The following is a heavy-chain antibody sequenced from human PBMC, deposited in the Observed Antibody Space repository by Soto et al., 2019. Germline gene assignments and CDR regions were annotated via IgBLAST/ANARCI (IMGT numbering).Heavy chain of an antibody. Sequence: SETLSLTCTVSGGSISSYYWSWLRQPPGKGLEWIGYIYYSGSTNYNPSLKSRVTISVDTSKNQFSLKLSSVTAADTAVYYCVGSSGYTKVDYWGQGTLVTVSS. CDR3: VGSSGYTKVDY. CDR2: IYYSGST. J-gene: IGHJ4*02. V-gene: IGHV4-59*01. D-gene: IGHD3-22*01. CDR1: GGSISSYY.